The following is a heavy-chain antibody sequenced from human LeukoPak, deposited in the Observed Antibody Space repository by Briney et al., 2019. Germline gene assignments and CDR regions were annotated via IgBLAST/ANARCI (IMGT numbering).Heavy chain of an antibody. CDR3: ARDLIIAAEDY. V-gene: IGHV3-48*04. D-gene: IGHD6-13*01. J-gene: IGHJ4*02. CDR2: ISSSSSTI. Sequence: GGSLRLSCAASGFTFSSYAMSWVRQAPGKGLEWVSYISSSSSTIYYADSVKGRFTISRDNAKNSLYLQMNSLRAEDTAVYCCARDLIIAAEDYWGQGTLVTVSS. CDR1: GFTFSSYA.